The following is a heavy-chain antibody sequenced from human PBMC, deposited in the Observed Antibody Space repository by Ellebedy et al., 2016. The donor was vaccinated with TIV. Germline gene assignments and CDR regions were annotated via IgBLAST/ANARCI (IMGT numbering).Heavy chain of an antibody. D-gene: IGHD3-10*01. CDR3: ARYYGSGSYLYWYFDL. J-gene: IGHJ2*01. V-gene: IGHV4-31*03. CDR1: GGSISSGGYY. CDR2: IYYSGST. Sequence: LRLSCTVSGGSISSGGYYWSWIRQHPGKGLEWIGYIYYSGSTYYNPSLKSRVTISVDTSKNQFSLKLSSVTAADTAVYYCARYYGSGSYLYWYFDLWGRGTLVTVSS.